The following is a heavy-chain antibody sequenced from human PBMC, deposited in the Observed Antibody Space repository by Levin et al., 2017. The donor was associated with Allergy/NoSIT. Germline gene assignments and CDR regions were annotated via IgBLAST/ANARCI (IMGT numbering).Heavy chain of an antibody. D-gene: IGHD3-10*01. CDR2: MNPNSGNT. J-gene: IGHJ4*02. CDR1: GYTFTSYD. V-gene: IGHV1-8*01. CDR3: ARAIHGAFDY. Sequence: GESLKISCKASGYTFTSYDINWVRQATGQGLEWMGWMNPNSGNTGYAQKFQGRVTMTRNTSISTAYMELSSLRSEDTAVYYCARAIHGAFDYWGQGTLVTVSS.